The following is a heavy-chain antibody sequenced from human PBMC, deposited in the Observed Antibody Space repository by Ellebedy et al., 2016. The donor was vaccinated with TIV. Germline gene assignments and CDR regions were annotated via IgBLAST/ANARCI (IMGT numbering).Heavy chain of an antibody. CDR2: IIPILGIA. V-gene: IGHV1-69*02. J-gene: IGHJ4*02. Sequence: SVKVSCKASGYTFTGYYMHWLRQAPGQGLEWMGRIIPILGIANYAQKFQGRVTITADKSTSTAYMELSSLRSEDTAVYYCARPNGDGYYFDYWGQGTLVTVSS. CDR1: GYTFTGYY. CDR3: ARPNGDGYYFDY. D-gene: IGHD4-17*01.